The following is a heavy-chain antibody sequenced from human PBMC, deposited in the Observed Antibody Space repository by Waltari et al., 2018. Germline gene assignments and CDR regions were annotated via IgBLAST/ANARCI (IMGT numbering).Heavy chain of an antibody. CDR3: ATWGGLGN. CDR1: GFPFSGFS. D-gene: IGHD3-16*01. CDR2: IRQDGSEK. Sequence: EVQLVESGGGLVQPGGSLRLSCGASGFPFSGFSMSWVRQAPGKGLEWVAHIRQDGSEKYYVDSVKGRFTISRDNAKNSLSLQMNSLRAEDTAVYYCATWGGLGNWGQGILVTVSS. V-gene: IGHV3-7*01. J-gene: IGHJ4*02.